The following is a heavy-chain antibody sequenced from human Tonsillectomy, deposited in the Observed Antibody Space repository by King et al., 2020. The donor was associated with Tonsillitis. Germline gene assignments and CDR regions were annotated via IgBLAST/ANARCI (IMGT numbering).Heavy chain of an antibody. CDR3: AREAGLI. CDR2: INPKSGGT. Sequence: LVQSGAEVKKPGASVKVSCRTSGYTFTAYYIHWVRQAPGQGLEWMGLINPKSGGTNYAQNFQGRVTMTRDTSISTVYMALSRLRSDDTAVYYCAREAGLIWGPGTMVTVSS. V-gene: IGHV1-2*02. D-gene: IGHD3-16*01. J-gene: IGHJ3*02. CDR1: GYTFTAYY.